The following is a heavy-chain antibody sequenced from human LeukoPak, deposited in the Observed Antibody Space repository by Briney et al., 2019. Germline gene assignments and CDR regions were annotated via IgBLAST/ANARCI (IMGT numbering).Heavy chain of an antibody. CDR3: ARGQVYYDFWSGYYQRLTFDY. CDR1: GGSFSGYY. D-gene: IGHD3-3*01. J-gene: IGHJ4*02. Sequence: SETLTLTCAVYGGSFSGYYWSWIRQPPGKGLEWIGEINHRGSTNYNQSLKSRVTISVDTSKNQFSLKLSSVTAADTAVYYCARGQVYYDFWSGYYQRLTFDYWGQGTLVTVSS. V-gene: IGHV4-34*01. CDR2: INHRGST.